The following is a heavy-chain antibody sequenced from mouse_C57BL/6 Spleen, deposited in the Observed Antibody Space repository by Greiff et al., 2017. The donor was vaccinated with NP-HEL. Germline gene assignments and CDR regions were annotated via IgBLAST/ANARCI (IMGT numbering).Heavy chain of an antibody. Sequence: VQLQQPGAELVKPGASVKLSCKASGYTFTSYWMHWVKQRPGQGLEWIGMIHPNSGSTNYNEKFKSKATLTVDKSSSTAYMQLSSLTSEDSAVYYCARGGGDYYGSDYAMDYWGQGTSVTVSS. D-gene: IGHD1-1*01. J-gene: IGHJ4*01. CDR1: GYTFTSYW. CDR2: IHPNSGST. V-gene: IGHV1-64*01. CDR3: ARGGGDYYGSDYAMDY.